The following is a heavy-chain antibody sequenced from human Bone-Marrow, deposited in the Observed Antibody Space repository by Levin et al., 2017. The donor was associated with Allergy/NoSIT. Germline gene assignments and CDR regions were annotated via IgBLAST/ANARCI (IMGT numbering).Heavy chain of an antibody. D-gene: IGHD3-16*01. V-gene: IGHV3-7*01. J-gene: IGHJ6*02. Sequence: PGGSLRLSCTGSGFSFSQYWMNWFRQTPGKGLEWVANIKQDGSEENYVGSVRGRFTISRDNAKNSLYLQMNSLRVEDTAVYYCARDRGLMIYYFYGMDVWGQGTTVTVSS. CDR3: ARDRGLMIYYFYGMDV. CDR1: GFSFSQYW. CDR2: IKQDGSEE.